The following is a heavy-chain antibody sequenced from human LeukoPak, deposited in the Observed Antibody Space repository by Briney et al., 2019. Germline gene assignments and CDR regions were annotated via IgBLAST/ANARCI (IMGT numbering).Heavy chain of an antibody. CDR2: IIPIFGTA. Sequence: GASVKVSCKTSGYTFTGSDYHLHWVRQAPGQGLEWMGRIIPIFGTANYAQKFQGRVTITTDESTSTAYMELSSLRSEDTAVYYCAFWGWLQSDDAFDIWGQGTMVTVSS. V-gene: IGHV1-69*05. CDR3: AFWGWLQSDDAFDI. D-gene: IGHD5-24*01. CDR1: GYTFTGSD. J-gene: IGHJ3*02.